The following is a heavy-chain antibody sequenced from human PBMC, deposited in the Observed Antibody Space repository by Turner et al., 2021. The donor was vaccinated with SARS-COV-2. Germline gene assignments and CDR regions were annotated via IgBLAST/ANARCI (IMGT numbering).Heavy chain of an antibody. CDR2: IYYSGST. J-gene: IGHJ4*02. V-gene: IGHV4-59*01. D-gene: IGHD3-22*01. CDR3: ASYYYDSSGYDYAFDY. CDR1: GGSISSYY. Sequence: QVQLQESGPGLVNPSETLSLTCTVSGGSISSYYWSWIRQPPGKGLEWIGYIYYSGSTNYNPSLKSRVTISVDTSKNQFSLKLSSVTAADTAVYYCASYYYDSSGYDYAFDYWGQGTLVTVSS.